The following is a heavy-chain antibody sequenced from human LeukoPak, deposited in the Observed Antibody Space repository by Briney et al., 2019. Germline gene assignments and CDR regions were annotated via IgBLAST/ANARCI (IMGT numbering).Heavy chain of an antibody. V-gene: IGHV1-18*01. CDR1: GYTFTSYG. D-gene: IGHD3-3*01. J-gene: IGHJ4*02. Sequence: ASVKVSRKASGYTFTSYGISWARQAPGQGLEWMGWISAYNGNTNYAQKLQGRVTMTTDTSTSTAYMELRSLRSDDTAVYYCARTYYDFWSGYSKYYFDYWGQGTLVTVSS. CDR3: ARTYYDFWSGYSKYYFDY. CDR2: ISAYNGNT.